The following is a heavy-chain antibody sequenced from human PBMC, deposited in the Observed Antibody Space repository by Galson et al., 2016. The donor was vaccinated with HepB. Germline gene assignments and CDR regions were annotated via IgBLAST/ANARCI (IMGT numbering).Heavy chain of an antibody. D-gene: IGHD2-15*01. Sequence: SLRLSCAASGFTFRTYAMTWVRQAPGKGLEWVSTITDSGGSADFGDSVKGRFTISRGDSRNTLYLQMNTLRAEDTAVYFCAKPQAYCYGARCDYQYGLDVWGQGTTVTVSS. J-gene: IGHJ6*02. V-gene: IGHV3-23*01. CDR3: AKPQAYCYGARCDYQYGLDV. CDR1: GFTFRTYA. CDR2: ITDSGGSA.